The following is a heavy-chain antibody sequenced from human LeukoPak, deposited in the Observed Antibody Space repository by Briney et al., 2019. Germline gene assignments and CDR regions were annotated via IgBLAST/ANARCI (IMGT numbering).Heavy chain of an antibody. CDR2: ISGGGGST. D-gene: IGHD3-10*01. CDR3: ANGATGAPTLCHDY. Sequence: GGSLRLSCAASGFTFSSYAMSWVRQVPGKGLEWVSTISGGGGSTYYADSVKGRFTVSRDNSKNTLYLQMNSLRAEDTAVYYCANGATGAPTLCHDYWGQGTLVTVSS. CDR1: GFTFSSYA. V-gene: IGHV3-23*01. J-gene: IGHJ4*02.